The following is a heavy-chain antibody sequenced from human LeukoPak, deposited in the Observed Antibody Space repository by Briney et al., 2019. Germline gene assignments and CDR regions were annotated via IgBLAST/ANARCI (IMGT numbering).Heavy chain of an antibody. CDR3: ARWDYSNYAWFDP. D-gene: IGHD4-11*01. CDR1: GYTFTSYG. CDR2: ISAYNGNT. V-gene: IGHV1-18*01. Sequence: GASVKVSCKASGYTFTSYGISWVRQAPGQGLEWMGWISAYNGNTNYAQKLQGRVTMTTDTSTSTAYIELRSLRSDDTAVYYCARWDYSNYAWFDPWGQGTLVTVSS. J-gene: IGHJ5*02.